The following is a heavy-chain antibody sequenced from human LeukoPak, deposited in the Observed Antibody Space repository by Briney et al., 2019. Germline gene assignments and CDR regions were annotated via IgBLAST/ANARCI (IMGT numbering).Heavy chain of an antibody. Sequence: GASVKVSCKASGYTFTGYYMHWVRQAPGQGLEWMGWINPNSGGTNYAQKFQGRVTMTRDTSISTAYMELSRLRSDDTAVYYCARARPSYCSSTSCYGWFDPWGQGTLVIVSS. CDR1: GYTFTGYY. CDR2: INPNSGGT. CDR3: ARARPSYCSSTSCYGWFDP. D-gene: IGHD2-2*01. J-gene: IGHJ5*02. V-gene: IGHV1-2*02.